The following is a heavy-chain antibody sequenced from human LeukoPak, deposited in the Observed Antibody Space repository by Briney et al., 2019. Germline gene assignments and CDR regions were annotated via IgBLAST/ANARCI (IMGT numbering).Heavy chain of an antibody. V-gene: IGHV1-69*05. CDR1: GGTFSSYA. J-gene: IGHJ5*02. CDR3: ARPGTSLASGWFGT. D-gene: IGHD1-1*01. Sequence: SVKVSCKASGGTFSSYAISWVRQAPGQGLEWMGGIIPIFGTATYAQKFQGRVTITTDESTSTAYMELSSLRSEDTAVYYCARPGTSLASGWFGTWGQGTLVTVSS. CDR2: IIPIFGTA.